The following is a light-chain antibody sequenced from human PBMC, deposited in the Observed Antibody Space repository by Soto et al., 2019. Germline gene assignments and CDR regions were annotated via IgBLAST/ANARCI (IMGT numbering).Light chain of an antibody. V-gene: IGKV3-15*01. CDR3: QQYNNWPWT. CDR2: GAS. J-gene: IGKJ1*01. Sequence: MTQSPATLSVSPGGRATLSCRASQSISDTLAWYQQKPGQAPRLLIHGASTRATGFPARFSGSGSGTDFTLTISSLQSEDFAVYYCQQYNNWPWTFGQGTKVDIK. CDR1: QSISDT.